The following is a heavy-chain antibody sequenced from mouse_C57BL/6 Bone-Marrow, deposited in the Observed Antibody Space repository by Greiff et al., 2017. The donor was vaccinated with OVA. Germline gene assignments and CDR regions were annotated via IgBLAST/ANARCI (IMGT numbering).Heavy chain of an antibody. J-gene: IGHJ3*01. CDR2: FYPGSGSL. D-gene: IGHD2-1*01. CDR3: AALEDGGNYPCAY. V-gene: IGHV1-62-2*01. CDR1: GYTFTEYT. Sequence: QVQLQQSGAELVKPGASVKLSCKASGYTFTEYTLHWVKPRSGLGLEWIGWFYPGSGSLKYNEKFKDKATLTADKASSTVYMGLSSLTSVDTAIYLCAALEDGGNYPCAYWGQGTLVTVSA.